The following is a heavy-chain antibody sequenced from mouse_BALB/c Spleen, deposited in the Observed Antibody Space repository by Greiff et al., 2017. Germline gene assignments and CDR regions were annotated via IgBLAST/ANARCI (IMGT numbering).Heavy chain of an antibody. CDR1: GYTFTSYW. CDR3: ARGGERDFDY. Sequence: QVQLQQSGAELARPGASVKLSCKASGYTFTSYWMQWVKQRPGQGLEWIGAIYPGDGDTRYTQKFKGKATLTADTSSTTAYMQLSSLASEDSAVYYCARGGERDFDYWGQGTTLTVSS. J-gene: IGHJ2*01. CDR2: IYPGDGDT. V-gene: IGHV1-87*01.